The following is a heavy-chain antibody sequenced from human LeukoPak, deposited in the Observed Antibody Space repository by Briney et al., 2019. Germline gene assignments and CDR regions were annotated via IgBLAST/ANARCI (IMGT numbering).Heavy chain of an antibody. CDR2: VAYDGSND. CDR1: GFNFNIYT. V-gene: IGHV3-30-3*01. Sequence: PGGSLRLSCAASGFNFNIYTMHWVRQAPGKGLEWVAVVAYDGSNDYYADSVRGRFTISRDNSKNTLYLQMNSLRAEDTAVYYCARTNVGLDYWGQGTLITVSS. CDR3: ARTNVGLDY. J-gene: IGHJ4*02. D-gene: IGHD2-15*01.